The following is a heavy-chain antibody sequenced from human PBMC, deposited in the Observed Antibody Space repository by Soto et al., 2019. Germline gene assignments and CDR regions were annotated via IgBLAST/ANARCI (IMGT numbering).Heavy chain of an antibody. J-gene: IGHJ5*02. D-gene: IGHD3-3*01. CDR1: GGSFSGYY. Sequence: SETLSLTCAVYGGSFSGYYWSWIRQPPGKGLEWIGEINHSGSTNYNPSLKSRVTISVDTSKNQFSLKLSSVTAADTAVYYCASATGVVTKHPYNWLVHWGQETLVTVSS. CDR3: ASATGVVTKHPYNWLVH. CDR2: INHSGST. V-gene: IGHV4-34*01.